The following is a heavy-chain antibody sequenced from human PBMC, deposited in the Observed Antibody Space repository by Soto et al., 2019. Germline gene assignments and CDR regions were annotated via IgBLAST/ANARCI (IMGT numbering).Heavy chain of an antibody. J-gene: IGHJ4*02. CDR2: ISWNSGSI. V-gene: IGHV3-9*01. CDR3: AKGAVVVAASYFDN. D-gene: IGHD2-15*01. Sequence: VQLVESGGGLVQPGRSLRLSCAASGFSFDDCAMHWVRQAPGKGLEWVSGISWNSGSIGYADSVKGRFTISRDNAKNSLYLQMNSLRAEDTALYYCAKGAVVVAASYFDNWGQGTLVTVSS. CDR1: GFSFDDCA.